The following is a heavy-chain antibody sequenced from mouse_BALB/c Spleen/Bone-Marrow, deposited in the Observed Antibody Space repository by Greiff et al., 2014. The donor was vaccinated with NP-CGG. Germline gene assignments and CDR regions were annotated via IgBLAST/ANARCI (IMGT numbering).Heavy chain of an antibody. Sequence: VHLVESGPGLVQPSQSLSITCTVSGFSLTSYGVHWVRQSPGKGLEWLGVIWSGGSTDYNAAFVSRLSISKDNSKSQVFFKVNSLQADDTAIYYCARNYYYFDYWGQGTTLTVSS. CDR2: IWSGGST. J-gene: IGHJ2*01. D-gene: IGHD1-1*01. V-gene: IGHV2-4-1*01. CDR3: ARNYYYFDY. CDR1: GFSLTSYG.